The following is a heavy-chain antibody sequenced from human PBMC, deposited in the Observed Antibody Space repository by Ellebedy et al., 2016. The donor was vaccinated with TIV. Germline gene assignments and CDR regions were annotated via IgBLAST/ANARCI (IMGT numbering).Heavy chain of an antibody. CDR3: TRRVAAAGSW. CDR1: GFTFSDSY. CDR2: ISSSGSTI. D-gene: IGHD6-13*01. V-gene: IGHV3-11*01. Sequence: GGSLRLXCAASGFTFSDSYMSWIRQAPGKGLEWVSYISSSGSTIYYTDSVKGRFTISRDNAKNSLYLQMNSLRAEDTAVYYCTRRVAAAGSWWGQGTLVTVSS. J-gene: IGHJ4*02.